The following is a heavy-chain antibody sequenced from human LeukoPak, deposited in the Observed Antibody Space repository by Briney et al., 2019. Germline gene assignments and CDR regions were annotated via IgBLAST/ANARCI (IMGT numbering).Heavy chain of an antibody. CDR2: ISGSGGST. CDR1: GFTFSSYA. Sequence: PGGSLRLSCAASGFTFSSYAMSWVRQAPGKGLEWVSAISGSGGSTYYADSVKGRFTISRDNSKNTLYLQMNSLRAEDSAIYYCAKTSRVNSAYDSPFDYWGQGTLVAVSS. V-gene: IGHV3-23*01. CDR3: AKTSRVNSAYDSPFDY. D-gene: IGHD5-12*01. J-gene: IGHJ4*02.